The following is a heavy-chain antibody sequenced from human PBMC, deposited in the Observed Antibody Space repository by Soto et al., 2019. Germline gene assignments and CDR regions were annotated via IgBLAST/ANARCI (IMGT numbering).Heavy chain of an antibody. V-gene: IGHV3-21*01. D-gene: IGHD1-26*01. CDR2: INSRSSYI. J-gene: IGHJ1*01. Sequence: GTLALSGAASGFTFSSYSMNGVRQAPGKGLEWVSSINSRSSYIYYADSVKGRFTISRDNAKNSLYLQMNSLRGEDTAVYYCARDPSDLWEPDQYCQRWGQGTRVTVSS. CDR3: ARDPSDLWEPDQYCQR. CDR1: GFTFSSYS.